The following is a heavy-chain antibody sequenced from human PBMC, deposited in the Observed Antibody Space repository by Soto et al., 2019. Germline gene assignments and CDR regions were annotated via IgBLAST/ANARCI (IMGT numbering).Heavy chain of an antibody. CDR2: IIPIFGTA. CDR1: GGTFSSYA. Sequence: EASVKVSCKASGGTFSSYAISWVRQAPGQGLEWMGGIIPIFGTANYAQKFQGRVTITADESTSTAYMELSSLRSEDTAVYYCARGGVGDRAYCGGDCYLGVDYWGQGTLVTVSS. D-gene: IGHD2-21*02. V-gene: IGHV1-69*13. J-gene: IGHJ4*02. CDR3: ARGGVGDRAYCGGDCYLGVDY.